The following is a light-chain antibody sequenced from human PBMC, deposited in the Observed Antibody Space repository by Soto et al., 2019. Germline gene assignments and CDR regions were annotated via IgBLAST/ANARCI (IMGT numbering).Light chain of an antibody. CDR2: GTS. Sequence: ERVMTQSPATLSVSPGERATLSCRASQSVSTNLAWYQQKPGQAPSLLIYGTSTRATGIPARFSGSGSGTEFTLTISSLQSEDFAVYYCQQYNNWPRTFGQGTKVEIK. V-gene: IGKV3-15*01. J-gene: IGKJ1*01. CDR3: QQYNNWPRT. CDR1: QSVSTN.